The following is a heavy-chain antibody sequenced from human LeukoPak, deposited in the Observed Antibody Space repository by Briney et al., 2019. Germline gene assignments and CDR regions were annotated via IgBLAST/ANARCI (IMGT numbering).Heavy chain of an antibody. D-gene: IGHD3-10*01. V-gene: IGHV3-23*01. J-gene: IGHJ4*02. CDR3: AKSDCGSDGCKLLNY. Sequence: TGGSLRLSCAVSGFLFSHYTMTWVRQGPGNGLEWVSSINGSGDATLYADSVMGRFTISRDNAKNTVSLQMNNLRAEDTAVYYCAKSDCGSDGCKLLNYWGQGTMVIASS. CDR2: INGSGDAT. CDR1: GFLFSHYT.